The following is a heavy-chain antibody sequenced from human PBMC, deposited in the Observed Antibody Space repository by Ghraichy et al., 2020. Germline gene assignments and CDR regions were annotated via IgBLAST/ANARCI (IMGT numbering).Heavy chain of an antibody. CDR3: SAGVALWG. CDR1: GFSFRNAW. J-gene: IGHJ4*02. Sequence: GGSLRLSCAGSGFSFRNAWMNWVRQAPGKGLEWLGRIKRNVDGGAADYAAPVKGRFTISRDDSQNTVYLQMNSLKTEDTAVYYCSAGVALWGWGQGTLVTVSS. CDR2: IKRNVDGGAA. D-gene: IGHD3-10*01. V-gene: IGHV3-15*01.